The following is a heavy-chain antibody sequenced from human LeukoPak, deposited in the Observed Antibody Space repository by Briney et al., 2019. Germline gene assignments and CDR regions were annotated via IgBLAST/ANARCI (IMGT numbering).Heavy chain of an antibody. D-gene: IGHD3-22*01. CDR3: ARESRPGPYYYDSSGYYGL. Sequence: GGSLRLSCAASGFTFSDYYMSCIRQAPGRGLVWVSYISSSGSTIYCADSVKGRFTIARDNAKNSLYLQMNSLRAEDTAVYYCARESRPGPYYYDSSGYYGLWGQGTLVTVSS. V-gene: IGHV3-11*01. J-gene: IGHJ4*02. CDR1: GFTFSDYY. CDR2: ISSSGSTI.